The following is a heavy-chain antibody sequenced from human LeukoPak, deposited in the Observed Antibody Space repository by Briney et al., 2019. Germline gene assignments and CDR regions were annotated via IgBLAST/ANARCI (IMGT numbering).Heavy chain of an antibody. Sequence: SETLSLTCTVSGGSISSYYWTWIRQPPGKGLEWIGYVYYSGSTDYNPSLKSRVTISVDTSNKQFSLNLSSVTAADTAVYYCARRCSGPTYYTDAYDIWGQGTMVTVSS. CDR3: ARRCSGPTYYTDAYDI. CDR1: GGSISSYY. J-gene: IGHJ3*02. CDR2: VYYSGST. V-gene: IGHV4-59*08. D-gene: IGHD3-3*01.